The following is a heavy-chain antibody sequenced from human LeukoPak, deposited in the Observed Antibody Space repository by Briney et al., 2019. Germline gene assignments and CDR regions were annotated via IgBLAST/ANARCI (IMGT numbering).Heavy chain of an antibody. J-gene: IGHJ4*02. CDR2: ISYDGSNK. V-gene: IGHV3-30*04. Sequence: GGSPRLSCAASGFTFSSYAMHWVRQAPGKGLEWVAVISYDGSNKYYADSVKGRFTISRDNSKNTLYLQMNRLRAEDTAVYYCARDQRSYYGSGSYYRLGYWGQGTLVTVSS. CDR3: ARDQRSYYGSGSYYRLGY. D-gene: IGHD3-10*01. CDR1: GFTFSSYA.